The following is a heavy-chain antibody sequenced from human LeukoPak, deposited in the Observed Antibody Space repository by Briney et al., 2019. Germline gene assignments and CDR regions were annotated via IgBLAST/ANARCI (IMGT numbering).Heavy chain of an antibody. Sequence: GGSLRLSCAASGFTFDDYGMSWVRQAPGKGLEWVSGINWNGGSTGYADSVKGRFTISRDNSKNTLYLQMNSLRAEDTAVYYCAKSSTVTAPFDYWGQGTLVTVSS. CDR1: GFTFDDYG. CDR3: AKSSTVTAPFDY. D-gene: IGHD4-17*01. V-gene: IGHV3-20*04. J-gene: IGHJ4*02. CDR2: INWNGGST.